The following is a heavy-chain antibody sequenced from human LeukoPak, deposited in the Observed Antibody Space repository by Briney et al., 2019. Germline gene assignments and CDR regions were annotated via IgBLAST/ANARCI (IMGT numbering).Heavy chain of an antibody. Sequence: SETLSFTCTVSGGSISSYYWSWIRQPPGKALEYIGYIYYSGTTYYNPSLQSRLIISVDTAKNQFSLKLSSVTAADTAIYYCASDYFDRTGYYGFIYWGQGSLVTISS. V-gene: IGHV4-59*01. CDR2: IYYSGTT. D-gene: IGHD3-22*01. CDR3: ASDYFDRTGYYGFIY. J-gene: IGHJ4*02. CDR1: GGSISSYY.